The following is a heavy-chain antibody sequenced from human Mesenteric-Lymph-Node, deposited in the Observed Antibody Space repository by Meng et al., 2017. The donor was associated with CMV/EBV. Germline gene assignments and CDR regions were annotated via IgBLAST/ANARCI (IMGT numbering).Heavy chain of an antibody. Sequence: GGSLRLSCAASGFTFSTYSMNWVRQAPGKGLEWVTYISSSSSTIYYADSVKGRFTLSRDNAKNSLYLQMNSLRAEDTAVYYCAKGLYGDYVYGMDVWGQGTTVTVSS. J-gene: IGHJ6*02. CDR3: AKGLYGDYVYGMDV. CDR1: GFTFSTYS. CDR2: ISSSSSTI. V-gene: IGHV3-48*04. D-gene: IGHD4-17*01.